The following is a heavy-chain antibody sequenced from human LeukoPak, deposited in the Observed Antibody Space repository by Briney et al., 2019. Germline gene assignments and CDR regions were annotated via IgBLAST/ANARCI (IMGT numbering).Heavy chain of an antibody. J-gene: IGHJ4*02. Sequence: ASVKVSCKASGYTFTGYYMHWVRQAPGQGLEWMGWINPNSGGTNYAQKFQGRVTMTRDTSISTAYMELRSLRSDDTAVYYCARRWEATYGDYWGQGTLVTVSS. CDR1: GYTFTGYY. V-gene: IGHV1-2*02. CDR3: ARRWEATYGDY. D-gene: IGHD1-26*01. CDR2: INPNSGGT.